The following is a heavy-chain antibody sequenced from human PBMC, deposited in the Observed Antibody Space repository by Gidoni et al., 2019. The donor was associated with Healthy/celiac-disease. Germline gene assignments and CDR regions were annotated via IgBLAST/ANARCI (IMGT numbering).Heavy chain of an antibody. CDR3: ARDRRLLWFGESQSGMDV. Sequence: SGFTFSPYSMNWVRQAPGKGLEWVSSMSSSSSYIYYVDSVKGRFTISRDNAKNSLYLQMNSLRAEDTAVYYWARDRRLLWFGESQSGMDVWGQGTTVTVSS. V-gene: IGHV3-21*01. CDR1: GFTFSPYS. D-gene: IGHD3-10*01. J-gene: IGHJ6*02. CDR2: MSSSSSYI.